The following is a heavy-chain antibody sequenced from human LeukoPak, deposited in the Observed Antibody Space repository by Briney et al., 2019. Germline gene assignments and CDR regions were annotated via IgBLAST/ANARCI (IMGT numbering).Heavy chain of an antibody. D-gene: IGHD2-2*01. V-gene: IGHV3-21*01. CDR2: ISSSSSYI. CDR1: GFTFRSYS. CDR3: ARGVLGSSTSHGLDY. J-gene: IGHJ4*02. Sequence: GGSLRLSCAASGFTFRSYSMNWVRQAPGKGLEWVSFISSSSSYIYYADSVQGRYTISRDTAKNSLYLQMNSLRGEDTAVYYCARGVLGSSTSHGLDYWGQGTLVTVSS.